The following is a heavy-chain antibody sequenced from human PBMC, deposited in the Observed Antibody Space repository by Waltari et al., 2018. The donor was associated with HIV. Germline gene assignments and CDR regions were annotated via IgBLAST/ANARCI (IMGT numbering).Heavy chain of an antibody. J-gene: IGHJ6*02. V-gene: IGHV4-34*01. D-gene: IGHD5-12*01. CDR2: INHSGST. CDR1: GGSLSVYY. CDR3: ARGVDMNEV. Sequence: QVQLQQWGAGLLKSSETLSLTCAVYGGSLSVYYCSWIRQSPGKGLEWIGEINHSGSTNDNPSLKSRVTISVDTSKNQFSLKLSSMTAADTAVYYCARGVDMNEVWGQGTTVTVSS.